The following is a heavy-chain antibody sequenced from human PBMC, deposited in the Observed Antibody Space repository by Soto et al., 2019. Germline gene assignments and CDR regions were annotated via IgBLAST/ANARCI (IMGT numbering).Heavy chain of an antibody. CDR2: IYYSGST. CDR3: ARQGPILRFLEWLVNWFDP. D-gene: IGHD3-3*01. V-gene: IGHV4-39*01. CDR1: GGSISSSSYY. Sequence: SETLSLTCTVSGGSISSSSYYWGWIRQPPGKGLEWIGSIYYSGSTYYNPSLKSRVTISVDTSKNQFSLKLSSVTAADTAVYYCARQGPILRFLEWLVNWFDPWGQGTLVTVS. J-gene: IGHJ5*02.